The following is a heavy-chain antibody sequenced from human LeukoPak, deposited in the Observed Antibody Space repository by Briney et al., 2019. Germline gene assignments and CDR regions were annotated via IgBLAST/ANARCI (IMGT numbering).Heavy chain of an antibody. CDR2: ISSSSSYI. V-gene: IGHV3-21*01. D-gene: IGHD1-26*01. CDR3: AKGARKWELYDAFDI. J-gene: IGHJ3*02. Sequence: GGSLRLSCAASGFTFSSYSMNWVRQAPGKGLGWVSSISSSSSYIYYADSVKGRFTISRDNAKNSLYLQMNSLRAEDTAVYYCAKGARKWELYDAFDIWGQGTMVTVSS. CDR1: GFTFSSYS.